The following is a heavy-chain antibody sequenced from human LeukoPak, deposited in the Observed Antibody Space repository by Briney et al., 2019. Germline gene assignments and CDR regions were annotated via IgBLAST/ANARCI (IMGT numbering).Heavy chain of an antibody. CDR3: ARVNKGYSYGYWFDP. Sequence: QPSQTLSLTCTVSGGSISSYYWCWIRQPPGKGLEWIGYIYYSGSTNYNPSLKSRVTISVDTSKNQFSLKLSSVTAADTAVYYCARVNKGYSYGYWFDPWGQGTLVTVSS. D-gene: IGHD5-18*01. CDR1: GGSISSYY. CDR2: IYYSGST. V-gene: IGHV4-59*01. J-gene: IGHJ5*02.